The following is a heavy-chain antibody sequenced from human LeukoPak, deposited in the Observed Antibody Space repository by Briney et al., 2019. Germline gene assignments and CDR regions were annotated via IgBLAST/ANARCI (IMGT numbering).Heavy chain of an antibody. J-gene: IGHJ4*02. CDR3: ARDQLDYYGSGGYYKVCDY. CDR1: GFTFSSYS. Sequence: NPGGSLRLSCAASGFTFSSYSMNWVRQAPGKGLEWVSSISSSSSYIYYADSVKGRFTISRDNAKNSLYLQMNSLRAEDTAVYYCARDQLDYYGSGGYYKVCDYWGQGTLVTVSS. CDR2: ISSSSSYI. V-gene: IGHV3-21*01. D-gene: IGHD3-10*01.